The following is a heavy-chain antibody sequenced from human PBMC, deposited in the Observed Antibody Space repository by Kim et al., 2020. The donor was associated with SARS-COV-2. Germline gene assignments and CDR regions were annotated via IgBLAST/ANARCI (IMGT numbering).Heavy chain of an antibody. CDR2: ISAYNGNT. J-gene: IGHJ5*02. CDR3: ARRGPHYYDSSGSTDWFDP. V-gene: IGHV1-18*01. CDR1: GYTFTSYG. D-gene: IGHD3-22*01. Sequence: ASVKVSCKASGYTFTSYGISWVRQAPGQGLEWMGWISAYNGNTNYAQKLQGRVTMTTDTSTSTAYMGLRSLRSDDTAVYYCARRGPHYYDSSGSTDWFDPWGQGTLVTVSS.